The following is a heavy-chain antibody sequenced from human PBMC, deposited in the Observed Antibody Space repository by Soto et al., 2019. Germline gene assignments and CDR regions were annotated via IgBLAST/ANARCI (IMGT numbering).Heavy chain of an antibody. CDR1: GFTFCSYS. V-gene: IGHV3-21*01. J-gene: IGHJ4*02. CDR2: ISSSSSYI. D-gene: IGHD5-12*01. Sequence: GGSLRLSCAASGFTFCSYSMNWVRQAPGKGLEWVSSISSSSSYIYYADSVKGRFTISRDNAKNSLYLQMNSLRAEDTAVYYCAREVTPIVATTFDYWGQGTLVTVSS. CDR3: AREVTPIVATTFDY.